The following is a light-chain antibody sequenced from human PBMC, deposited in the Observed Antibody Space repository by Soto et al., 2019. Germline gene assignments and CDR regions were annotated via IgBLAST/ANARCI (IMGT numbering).Light chain of an antibody. V-gene: IGKV1-39*01. CDR1: QSISSY. CDR3: QQSSCTPQT. CDR2: AAS. Sequence: DIQLIQSPSSWNASVGERVTRTCQESQSISSYLTWYQQKPAKAPNLLIYAASSLQCWVPSRFSFSWSGTDFTLAISSLQPEYFTTYYCQQSSCTPQTFVVVTKVDSK. J-gene: IGKJ4*01.